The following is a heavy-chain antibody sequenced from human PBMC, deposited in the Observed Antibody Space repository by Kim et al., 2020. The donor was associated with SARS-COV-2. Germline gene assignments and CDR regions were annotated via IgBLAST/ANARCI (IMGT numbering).Heavy chain of an antibody. CDR3: AKEGRGYCSSTSCYGGYYFDY. Sequence: GGSLRLSCAASGFTFSSYGMHWVRQAPGKGLEWVAVISYDGSNKYYADSVKGRFTISRDNSKNTLYLQMNSLRAEDTAVYYCAKEGRGYCSSTSCYGGYYFDYWGQGTLVTVSS. J-gene: IGHJ4*02. CDR2: ISYDGSNK. CDR1: GFTFSSYG. V-gene: IGHV3-30*18. D-gene: IGHD2-2*01.